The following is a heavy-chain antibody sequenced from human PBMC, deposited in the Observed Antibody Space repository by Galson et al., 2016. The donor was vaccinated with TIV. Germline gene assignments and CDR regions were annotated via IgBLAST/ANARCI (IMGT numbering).Heavy chain of an antibody. Sequence: SVKVSCKASGYNFLSYDINWVRQASGQGLEWMGWMNLKNGETVYAEKFQGRVTMTRNLSISTAYMELSSLRSEDTAVYYCARTRPCGGDCYFFDYWGQGTLVTVSS. J-gene: IGHJ4*02. CDR1: GYNFLSYD. D-gene: IGHD2-21*02. V-gene: IGHV1-8*02. CDR3: ARTRPCGGDCYFFDY. CDR2: MNLKNGET.